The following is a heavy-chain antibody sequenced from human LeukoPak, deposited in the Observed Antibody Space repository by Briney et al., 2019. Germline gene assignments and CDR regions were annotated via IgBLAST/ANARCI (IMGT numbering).Heavy chain of an antibody. J-gene: IGHJ4*02. CDR3: ARDSADYGDYDY. V-gene: IGHV1-46*01. D-gene: IGHD4-17*01. Sequence: ASVKVSCKASGYTFTSYFMHWVRQAPRQGLDWMGIINPSGGSTSYAQKFQGRVTMTGDTSTSTVYMELSSLRSEDTAVYYCARDSADYGDYDYWGQGTLVTVSS. CDR2: INPSGGST. CDR1: GYTFTSYF.